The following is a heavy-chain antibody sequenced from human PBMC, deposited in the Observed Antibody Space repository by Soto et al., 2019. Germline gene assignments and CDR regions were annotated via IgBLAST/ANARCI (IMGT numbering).Heavy chain of an antibody. J-gene: IGHJ4*02. CDR1: GGSFIGYY. Sequence: QVHLQQWGAGLLKPSETLSLTCAVYGGSFIGYYWSWIHQPPGKGLEWIGEINHSGSTNYNPSLKSRVTISVDTSKSQFSLKLSSVTAADTAVYYCAATYYDFWSGYKILYYFDFWGQGTLVTVSS. CDR3: AATYYDFWSGYKILYYFDF. D-gene: IGHD3-3*01. V-gene: IGHV4-34*01. CDR2: INHSGST.